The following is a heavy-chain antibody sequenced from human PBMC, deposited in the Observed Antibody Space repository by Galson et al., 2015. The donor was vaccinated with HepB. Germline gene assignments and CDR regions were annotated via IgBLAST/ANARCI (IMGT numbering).Heavy chain of an antibody. Sequence: SLRLSCAASGFTFSSYNMNWVRPAPGTGLEWVSSITTRSSYIYCAGSMEGRFTISRDNAKNSLYLQMSRLRAEDTAVYYCAREGSTWYKSPYDWYFDLWGRGTLVTVSS. CDR2: ITTRSSYI. D-gene: IGHD6-13*01. CDR3: AREGSTWYKSPYDWYFDL. V-gene: IGHV3-21*01. CDR1: GFTFSSYN. J-gene: IGHJ2*01.